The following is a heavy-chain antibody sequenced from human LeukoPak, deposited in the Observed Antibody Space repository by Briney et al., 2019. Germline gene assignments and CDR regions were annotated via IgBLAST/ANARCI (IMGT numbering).Heavy chain of an antibody. D-gene: IGHD4-23*01. Sequence: SETLSLTCSVSGGSINNYYWSWIRPPPGKGLEWLGNIYFSGTTDYNSSLKSRLTISVDTFKNQLSLNLQSVTAADTATYYCARHRSDTGGKKGVNWFDPWGQGTLVTVSS. CDR1: GGSINNYY. CDR2: IYFSGTT. CDR3: ARHRSDTGGKKGVNWFDP. V-gene: IGHV4-59*01. J-gene: IGHJ5*02.